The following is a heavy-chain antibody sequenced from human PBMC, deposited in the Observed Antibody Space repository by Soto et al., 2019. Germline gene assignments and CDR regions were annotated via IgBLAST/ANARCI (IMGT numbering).Heavy chain of an antibody. V-gene: IGHV4-59*08. J-gene: IGHJ4*01. CDR1: GGSISHYY. CDR2: ICYSGST. Sequence: QVQLQESGPGLVKPSETLSLTCSVSGGSISHYYWSWIRQRPGKGLEWFGYICYSGSTNHNPSLKSRVTISVDTSKNQFALKLSSVTAADKAVYYCARVVEDIAADTCYCDYWGHGTLVTVSS. D-gene: IGHD6-13*01. CDR3: ARVVEDIAADTCYCDY.